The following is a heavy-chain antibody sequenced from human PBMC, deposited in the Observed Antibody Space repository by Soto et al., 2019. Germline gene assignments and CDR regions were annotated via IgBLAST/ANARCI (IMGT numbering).Heavy chain of an antibody. Sequence: SETLSLTCNVSGGAITSDFWSWIRQPPGKGLEWIGYVYYRGAADYNPSLKPRVTISIATSKTQFSLRLASATAADTGVYYCARDHGSYPNTWGQGILVTVSS. CDR1: GGAITSDF. J-gene: IGHJ1*01. D-gene: IGHD3-16*02. CDR2: VYYRGAA. CDR3: ARDHGSYPNT. V-gene: IGHV4-59*01.